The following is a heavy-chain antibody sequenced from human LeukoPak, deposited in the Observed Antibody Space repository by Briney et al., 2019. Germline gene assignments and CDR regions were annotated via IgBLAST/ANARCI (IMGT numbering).Heavy chain of an antibody. V-gene: IGHV3-30*18. CDR1: GFTFSSYG. J-gene: IGHJ4*02. CDR2: ISYDGSNK. Sequence: GRSLRLSCAASGFTFSSYGMHWVRQAPGKGLEWVAVISYDGSNKYYADSVKGRFTISRDNSKNTLYLQMNSLRAEDTAVYYCAKDQGYYDSSGYFDYWGQGTLVTVSS. CDR3: AKDQGYYDSSGYFDY. D-gene: IGHD3-22*01.